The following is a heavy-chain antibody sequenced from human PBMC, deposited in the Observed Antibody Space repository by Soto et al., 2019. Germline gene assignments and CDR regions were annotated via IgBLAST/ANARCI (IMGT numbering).Heavy chain of an antibody. CDR3: AKDLSIGWHTTLSVSDY. J-gene: IGHJ4*02. V-gene: IGHV3-33*06. CDR2: IWHDGSNR. D-gene: IGHD6-19*01. CDR1: GFTFSSYG. Sequence: GGSLRLSCAASGFTFSSYGMHWVRQAPGKGLEWVSVIWHDGSNRYYADSVRGRFTISRDNSKNTLYLQMNSLRVEDTAVYYCAKDLSIGWHTTLSVSDYWGQGIVVTVSS.